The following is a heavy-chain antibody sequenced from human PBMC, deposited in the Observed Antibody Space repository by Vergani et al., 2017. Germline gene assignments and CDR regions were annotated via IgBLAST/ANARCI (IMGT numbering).Heavy chain of an antibody. J-gene: IGHJ6*03. D-gene: IGHD3-9*01. CDR2: IYYSGST. CDR3: AGLLCCDILTGYYDYCYMDV. Sequence: QLQLQESGPGLVKPSETLSLTCTVSGGSISSSSYYWGWIRQPPGKGLEWIGSIYYSGSTYYNPSLKSRVTISVDTSKSQFSLKLSSVTAADTAVYYYAGLLCCDILTGYYDYCYMDVWGKGTTVTVSS. CDR1: GGSISSSSYY. V-gene: IGHV4-39*07.